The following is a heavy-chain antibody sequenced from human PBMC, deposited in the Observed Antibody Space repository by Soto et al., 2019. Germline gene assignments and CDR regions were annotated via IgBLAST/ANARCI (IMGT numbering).Heavy chain of an antibody. J-gene: IGHJ4*02. CDR3: VRDGHGDF. CDR1: GFTFSNYG. Sequence: EVQLVESGGGVVQPGGSLSLSCAGSGFTFSNYGMHWVRQAAGKGLEWVSRIDHDGPTDYEESVRCRFTIARDNADNTLYLPMDSRIPKGTVVYDCVRDGHGDFWGPGTVVTVSS. CDR2: IDHDGPT. V-gene: IGHV3-74*01.